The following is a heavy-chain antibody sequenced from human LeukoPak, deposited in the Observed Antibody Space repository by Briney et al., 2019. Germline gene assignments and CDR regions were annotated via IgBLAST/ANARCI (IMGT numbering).Heavy chain of an antibody. CDR2: MNPNSGNT. CDR3: ARGPPIPDIVVVVAAPIDY. V-gene: IGHV1-8*01. J-gene: IGHJ4*02. CDR1: GYTFTSYD. D-gene: IGHD2-15*01. Sequence: RASVKVSCKASGYTFTSYDINWVRQATGQGLEWMGWMNPNSGNTGYAQKFQGRVTMTRNTSISTAYMELSSLRSEDTAVYYCARGPPIPDIVVVVAAPIDYWGQGTLVTVSS.